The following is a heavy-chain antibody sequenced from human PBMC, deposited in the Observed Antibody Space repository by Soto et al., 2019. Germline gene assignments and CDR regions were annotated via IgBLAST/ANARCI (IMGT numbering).Heavy chain of an antibody. Sequence: GGSLRLSCAASGFTFSSYAMHWVRQAPGKGLEWVAVISYDGSNKYYADSVKGRFTISRDNSKNTLYLQMNSLRAEDTAVYYCARDLNDYYGSGSYPSPGYWGQGTLVTVSS. V-gene: IGHV3-30-3*01. CDR3: ARDLNDYYGSGSYPSPGY. D-gene: IGHD3-10*01. CDR1: GFTFSSYA. CDR2: ISYDGSNK. J-gene: IGHJ4*02.